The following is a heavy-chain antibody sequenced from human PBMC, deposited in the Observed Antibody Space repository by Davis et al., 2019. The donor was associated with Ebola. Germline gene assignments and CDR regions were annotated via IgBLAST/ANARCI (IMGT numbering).Heavy chain of an antibody. CDR2: INPSGGST. D-gene: IGHD2-21*02. Sequence: ASVKVSCKASGYTFTSYYMHWVRQAPGQGLEWMEIINPSGGSTSYARKFQGRVTMTRDTSTSTVYMELSSLRSEDTAVYYCAKGLVVVTAPDRTGVDYWGQGTLVTVSS. CDR1: GYTFTSYY. CDR3: AKGLVVVTAPDRTGVDY. V-gene: IGHV1-46*01. J-gene: IGHJ4*02.